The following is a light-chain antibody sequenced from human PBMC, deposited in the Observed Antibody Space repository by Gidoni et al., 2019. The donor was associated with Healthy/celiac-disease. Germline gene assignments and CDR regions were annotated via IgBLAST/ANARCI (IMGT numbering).Light chain of an antibody. J-gene: IGKJ3*01. V-gene: IGKV3-11*01. CDR1: QSVSSY. Sequence: IVLTQSPATLSLSPGERATLSCRASQSVSSYLAWYQQKPGQAPRLLIYDASNRATGIPARFSGSGSGTDFTLTISSLEPEDFAVYYCQQRSNWPFTCGPGTKVEIK. CDR2: DAS. CDR3: QQRSNWPFT.